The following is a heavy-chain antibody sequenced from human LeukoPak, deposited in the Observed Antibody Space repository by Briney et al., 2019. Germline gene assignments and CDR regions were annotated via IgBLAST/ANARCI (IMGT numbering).Heavy chain of an antibody. J-gene: IGHJ4*02. Sequence: SGGSLRLSCAASGFTFDDYAMHWVRQAPGKGLEWVSGISWNSGSIGYADSVKGRFTISRDNAKNPLYLQMNSLRAEDTALYYCAKDMGLRVVGAAIFDYWGQGTLVTVSS. CDR2: ISWNSGSI. D-gene: IGHD2-15*01. V-gene: IGHV3-9*01. CDR3: AKDMGLRVVGAAIFDY. CDR1: GFTFDDYA.